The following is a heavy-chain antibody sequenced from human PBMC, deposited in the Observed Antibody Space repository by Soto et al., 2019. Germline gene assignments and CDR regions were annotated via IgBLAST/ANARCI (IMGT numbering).Heavy chain of an antibody. CDR2: INRDGSST. J-gene: IGHJ3*02. Sequence: PGGSLRLACAASGFTLRGYYWMHWVRQVPGTGLVWLSRINRDGSSTYYADPVKGRLTISRDNAKNTLYLQLNSLRAEDTAVYFCARSYCSRISCSPWDAVDIWGPGTMVTV. V-gene: IGHV3-74*01. CDR3: ARSYCSRISCSPWDAVDI. CDR1: GFTLRGYYW. D-gene: IGHD2-2*01.